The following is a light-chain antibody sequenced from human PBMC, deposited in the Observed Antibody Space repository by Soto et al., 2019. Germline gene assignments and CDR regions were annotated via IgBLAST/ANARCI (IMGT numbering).Light chain of an antibody. J-gene: IGKJ1*01. V-gene: IGKV1-6*01. Sequence: AIPMTQSPSSLSACVGDRVSIXCRASQGFRNDVDWFQQKPGKAPKPLIYHASSLQGGGPSRFSGSGSGTDFTRTISSLQPEDFATYYGLQDYNYPRTFGQGTKVDIK. CDR1: QGFRND. CDR2: HAS. CDR3: LQDYNYPRT.